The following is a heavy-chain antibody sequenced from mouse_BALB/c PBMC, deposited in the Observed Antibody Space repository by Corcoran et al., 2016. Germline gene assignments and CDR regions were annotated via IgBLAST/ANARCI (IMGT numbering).Heavy chain of an antibody. V-gene: IGHV1-26*01. CDR1: GYTFTDYY. J-gene: IGHJ1*01. CDR3: ASDADWYFDV. Sequence: EVQLQQSGPELVKPGASVKMSCKASGYTFTDYYMKWVKQSHGKSLEWIGDINPNNGGTSYNQKFKGKATLTVDKSSSTAYMQLNSMTSEDSAGYDWASDADWYFDVWGAGTTVTVSS. CDR2: INPNNGGT.